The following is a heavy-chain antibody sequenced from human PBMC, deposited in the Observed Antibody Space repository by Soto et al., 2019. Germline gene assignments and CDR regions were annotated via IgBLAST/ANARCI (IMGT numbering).Heavy chain of an antibody. Sequence: SETLAVTCAVSGECIYRGGYSRRWIRQPPGKGLEWIGYIYHSGSTYYNPSLKSRVTISVDRSKNQFSLKLSSVTAADTAVYYCARTGSGLFDYWGQGTLVPVSS. CDR1: GECIYRGGYS. CDR3: ARTGSGLFDY. J-gene: IGHJ4*02. V-gene: IGHV4-30-2*01. CDR2: IYHSGST. D-gene: IGHD2-15*01.